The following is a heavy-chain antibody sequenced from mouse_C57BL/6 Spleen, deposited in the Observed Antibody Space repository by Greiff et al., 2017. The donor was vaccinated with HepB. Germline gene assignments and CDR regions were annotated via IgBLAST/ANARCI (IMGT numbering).Heavy chain of an antibody. CDR2: IDPANGNT. J-gene: IGHJ4*01. CDR3: ARGHYYGSSPYYAMDY. Sequence: EVQLQQSVAELVRPGASVKLSCTASGFNIKNTYMHWVKQRPEQGLEWIGRIDPANGNTKYAPKFQGKATITADTSSNTAYLQLSSLTSEDTAIYYCARGHYYGSSPYYAMDYWGQGTSVTVSS. CDR1: GFNIKNTY. D-gene: IGHD1-1*01. V-gene: IGHV14-3*01.